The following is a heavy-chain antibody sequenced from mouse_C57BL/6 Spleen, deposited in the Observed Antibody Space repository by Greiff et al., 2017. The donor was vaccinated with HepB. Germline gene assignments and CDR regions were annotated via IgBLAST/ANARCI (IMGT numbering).Heavy chain of an antibody. CDR3: ARDGPNYYGSSYGYFDY. Sequence: VQLQQSDAELVKPGASVKISCKVSGYTFTDHTIHWMKQRPEQGLEWIGYIYPRDGSTKYNEKFKGKATLTADKSSSTAYMQLTSLTSEDSAVYCCARDGPNYYGSSYGYFDYWGQGTTLTVSS. CDR1: GYTFTDHT. V-gene: IGHV1-78*01. D-gene: IGHD1-1*01. CDR2: IYPRDGST. J-gene: IGHJ2*01.